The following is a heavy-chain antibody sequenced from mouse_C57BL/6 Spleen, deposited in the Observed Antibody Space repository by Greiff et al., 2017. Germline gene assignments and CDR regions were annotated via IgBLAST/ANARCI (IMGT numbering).Heavy chain of an antibody. CDR1: GFSLTSYG. CDR3: AKMKDYDGYYALDY. CDR2: IWRGGST. V-gene: IGHV2-4*01. J-gene: IGHJ4*01. D-gene: IGHD2-4*01. Sequence: VQLKESGPGLVQPSPSLSITCTVSGFSLTSYGVPWVRQPPGKGLEWIGVIWRGGSTDDNADFISRLSSSKDNSKSKVFFKMNSLQADDTAIYYCAKMKDYDGYYALDYWGQGTSVTVSS.